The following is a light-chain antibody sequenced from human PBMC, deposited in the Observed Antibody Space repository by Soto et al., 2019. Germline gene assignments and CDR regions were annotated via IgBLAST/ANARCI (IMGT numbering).Light chain of an antibody. CDR1: QVINNY. J-gene: IGKJ3*01. V-gene: IGKV1-27*01. CDR3: QKYNSAPPVT. CDR2: GAS. Sequence: DIQMTQSPSSLSASVGDRVTISCRASQVINNYLAWYQQRPGKGPKLLIYGASTLQSGVPSRFSGSGSGTDFTLTIRSLRPEDVATYYCQKYNSAPPVTFGPGTTVHV.